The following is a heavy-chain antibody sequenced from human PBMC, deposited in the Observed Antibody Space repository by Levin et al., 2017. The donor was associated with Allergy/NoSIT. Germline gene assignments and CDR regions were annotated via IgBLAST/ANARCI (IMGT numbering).Heavy chain of an antibody. CDR1: GFTFSDHY. CDR3: ARARVGDYYFDS. Sequence: GESLKISCAASGFTFSDHYMDWVRQAPGKGLEWVGRIRNKANTYTTEYGASVKGRFTISRDDSKNTFYLQMNSLKTDDTAVYFCARARVGDYYFDSWGQGTLVTVSS. V-gene: IGHV3-72*01. D-gene: IGHD2-21*02. CDR2: IRNKANTYTT. J-gene: IGHJ4*02.